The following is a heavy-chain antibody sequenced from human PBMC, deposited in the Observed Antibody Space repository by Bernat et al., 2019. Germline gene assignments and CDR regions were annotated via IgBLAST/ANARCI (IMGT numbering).Heavy chain of an antibody. J-gene: IGHJ5*02. V-gene: IGHV3-23*01. CDR3: AKGACSSTGCYNWFDR. CDR2: ISDRGNGA. D-gene: IGHD2-2*02. Sequence: EVQLLESGGGLVQPGGSLRLSCVASGFTFSNYAMSWVRQVPGKGLEWVSDISDRGNGAHYADSVKGRFHISGDNSKNTLYVQMNSLRVEDTAIYYCAKGACSSTGCYNWFDRWGQGTPVTVSS. CDR1: GFTFSNYA.